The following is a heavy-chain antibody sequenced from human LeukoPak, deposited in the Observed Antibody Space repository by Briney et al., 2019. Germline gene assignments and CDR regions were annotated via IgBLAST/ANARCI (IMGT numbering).Heavy chain of an antibody. CDR3: ARHAGTYYDFWSGPRNWFDP. CDR2: IYPGDSDT. CDR1: GYSFTSYW. Sequence: GESLKISCKGSGYSFTSYWIGWVRQMPGKGLEWMGIIYPGDSDTRYSPSFQGQVTISADKSISTAYLQWSSLKASDTAMYYCARHAGTYYDFWSGPRNWFDPWGQGTLVTVSS. D-gene: IGHD3-3*01. V-gene: IGHV5-51*01. J-gene: IGHJ5*02.